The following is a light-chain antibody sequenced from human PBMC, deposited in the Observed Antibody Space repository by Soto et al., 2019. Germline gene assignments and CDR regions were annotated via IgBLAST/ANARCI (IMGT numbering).Light chain of an antibody. CDR1: CSDVGAYTY. J-gene: IGLJ1*01. V-gene: IGLV2-8*01. Sequence: QSGLTQPPSASGSPGQSVTISCTGACSDVGAYTYVSWYQQHPGKAPKLMIYGVTERPSGVPDRFSGSKSGNTASLTVSGLQTEAEAYYYYCSSYAGSNNYVFGTGTKLTV. CDR2: GVT. CDR3: SSYAGSNNYV.